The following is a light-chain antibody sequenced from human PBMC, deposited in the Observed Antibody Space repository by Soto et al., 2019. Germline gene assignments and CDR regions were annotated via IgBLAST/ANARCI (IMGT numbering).Light chain of an antibody. CDR1: QSIGSS. CDR3: QQSDHSPMYT. V-gene: IGKV1-39*01. J-gene: IGKJ2*01. Sequence: DIQMTQSPSSLSASVGDRVTITCRASQSIGSSLNWYQQKPGKAPKLLIYAASSLQRGVPSRFRGSGSGTDVTLTISSLQPEDFATYYCQQSDHSPMYTFGQGTDLEIK. CDR2: AAS.